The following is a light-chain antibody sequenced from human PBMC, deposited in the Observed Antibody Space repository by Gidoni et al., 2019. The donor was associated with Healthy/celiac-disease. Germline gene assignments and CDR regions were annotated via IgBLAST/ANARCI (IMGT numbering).Light chain of an antibody. CDR2: QDS. CDR3: QAWDSSTASEV. Sequence: SYELTLPPSVSVSPGQTASITCSGDKLGDKYACWYQQKPGQSPVLVIYQDSKRPSGIPERFSGSNSGNTATLTISGTQAMDEADYYCQAWDSSTASEVFGGGTKLTVL. V-gene: IGLV3-1*01. J-gene: IGLJ2*01. CDR1: KLGDKY.